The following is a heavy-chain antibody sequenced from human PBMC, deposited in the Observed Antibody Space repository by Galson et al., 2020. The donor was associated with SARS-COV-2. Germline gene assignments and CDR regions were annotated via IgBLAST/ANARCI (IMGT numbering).Heavy chain of an antibody. CDR1: GGSISSYY. CDR2: IYYSGST. D-gene: IGHD6-19*01. J-gene: IGHJ6*02. V-gene: IGHV4-59*13. CDR3: ARTSSNSSGPLVGGWGDLQRAYYGMDV. Sequence: SQTLSLTCTVSGGSISSYYWSWIRQPPGKGLEWIGYIYYSGSTNYNPSLKSRVTISVDTSKNQFSLKLSSVTAADTAVYYCARTSSNSSGPLVGGWGDLQRAYYGMDVWGQGTTVTVSS.